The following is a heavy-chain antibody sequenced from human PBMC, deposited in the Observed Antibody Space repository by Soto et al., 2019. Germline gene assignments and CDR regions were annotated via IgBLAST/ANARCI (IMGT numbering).Heavy chain of an antibody. V-gene: IGHV3-53*04. Sequence: EVQLVESGGGLVQPGGSLRLACAASEFSVSDNYMNWVRQAPGKGLEWVSVIFSGGSTNYADSVKGRFTISRQKSENTLYLQMTRLGVEDTAVYYCKSRDYWGRGTLVTVSS. CDR2: IFSGGST. CDR3: KSRDY. J-gene: IGHJ4*02. CDR1: EFSVSDNY.